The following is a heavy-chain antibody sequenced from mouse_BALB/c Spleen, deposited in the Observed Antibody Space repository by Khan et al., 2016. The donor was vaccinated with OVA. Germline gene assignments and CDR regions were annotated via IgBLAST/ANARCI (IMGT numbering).Heavy chain of an antibody. CDR2: ILPGSGST. Sequence: QVQLQQSGAEVMKPGASVKISCKATGYTFSSYWIEWVKQRPGHGLEWIGEILPGSGSTNYHEKFKGKATFTADTSSNTAYMQLSSLTSEDSAVYYCARTTYDFDYWGQGTTLTVSS. V-gene: IGHV1-9*01. D-gene: IGHD2-14*01. CDR1: GYTFSSYW. J-gene: IGHJ2*01. CDR3: ARTTYDFDY.